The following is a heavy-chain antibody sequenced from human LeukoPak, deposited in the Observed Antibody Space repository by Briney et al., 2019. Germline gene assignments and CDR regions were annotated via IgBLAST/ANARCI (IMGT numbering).Heavy chain of an antibody. CDR1: GFTVSSNY. CDR3: ARASIGDYVDWYFDL. CDR2: IYSGGST. V-gene: IGHV3-53*01. J-gene: IGHJ2*01. Sequence: PGGSLRLFCAASGFTVSSNYMSWVRQAPGKGLEWVSVIYSGGSTYYADSVKGRFTISRDNSKNTLYLQMNSLRAEDTAVYYCARASIGDYVDWYFDLWGRGTLVTVSS. D-gene: IGHD4-17*01.